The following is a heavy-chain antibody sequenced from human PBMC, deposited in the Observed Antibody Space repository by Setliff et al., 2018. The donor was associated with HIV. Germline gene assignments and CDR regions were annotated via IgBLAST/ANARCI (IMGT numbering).Heavy chain of an antibody. Sequence: GASVKVSCKASGYTFTGNYIHWVRQAPGQGLEWMGWINPNSGGTNYEQKSQGRVTMTRDTSISTAYMELSSLKSDDTAVYYCAKDGDCGGDCFSSLSLRGVVDHWGQGSLVTVSS. CDR2: INPNSGGT. D-gene: IGHD2-21*02. V-gene: IGHV1-2*02. CDR3: AKDGDCGGDCFSSLSLRGVVDH. J-gene: IGHJ4*02. CDR1: GYTFTGNY.